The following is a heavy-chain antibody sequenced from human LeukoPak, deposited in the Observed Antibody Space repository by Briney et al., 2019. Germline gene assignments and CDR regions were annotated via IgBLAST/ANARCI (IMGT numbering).Heavy chain of an antibody. J-gene: IGHJ4*02. Sequence: GGSLRLSCAASGFTFSSYAMSWVRQAPGKGLEWVSAISGSGGSTYYADSVKGRFAISRDNSKNTLYLQMNSLRAEDTAVYYCAKGGYDSSGYYLDYFDYWGQGTLVTVSS. CDR1: GFTFSSYA. V-gene: IGHV3-23*01. CDR3: AKGGYDSSGYYLDYFDY. CDR2: ISGSGGST. D-gene: IGHD3-22*01.